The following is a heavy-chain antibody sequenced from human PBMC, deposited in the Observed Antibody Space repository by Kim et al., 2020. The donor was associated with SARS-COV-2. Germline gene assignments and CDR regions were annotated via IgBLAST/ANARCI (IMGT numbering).Heavy chain of an antibody. J-gene: IGHJ4*02. CDR3: ARQGKGFTAMADHIDY. CDR2: IYPGDSDT. CDR1: GYSFTSYW. D-gene: IGHD5-18*01. Sequence: GESLKISCKGSGYSFTSYWIGWVRQMPGKGLEWMGIIYPGDSDTRYSPSFQGQVTISADKSISTAYLQWSSLKASDTAMYYCARQGKGFTAMADHIDYWGQGTLVTVSS. V-gene: IGHV5-51*01.